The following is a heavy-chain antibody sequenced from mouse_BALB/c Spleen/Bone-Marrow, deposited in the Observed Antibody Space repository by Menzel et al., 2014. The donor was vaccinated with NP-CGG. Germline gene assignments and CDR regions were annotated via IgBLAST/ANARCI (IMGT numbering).Heavy chain of an antibody. J-gene: IGHJ2*01. CDR1: GFSLTSYG. CDR3: ARRGGYQSLPSFAS. D-gene: IGHD2-2*01. CDR2: IWAGGST. Sequence: VKLVESGPGLVAPSQSLSITCTVSGFSLTSYGVHWVRPPPGRGLEWLGVIWAGGSTNYNSALMSRLSISKDNSKSXVFLKMNRLQTDDTAMYYCARRGGYQSLPSFASWGQGTPLTVSS. V-gene: IGHV2-9*02.